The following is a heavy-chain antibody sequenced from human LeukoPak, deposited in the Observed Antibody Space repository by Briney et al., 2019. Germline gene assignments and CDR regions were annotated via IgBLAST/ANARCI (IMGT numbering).Heavy chain of an antibody. V-gene: IGHV3-74*01. J-gene: IGHJ4*02. CDR1: GFTFSSHW. CDR2: INSDGSST. Sequence: PGGSLRLSCAASGFTFSSHWMHWVRQVPGKGLEWVSHINSDGSSTRYADSMKGRFTISRDNAKNSLYLQMSSLRAEDTALYLCAGGDRNGWYFYYWGQGTLVTVSS. CDR3: AGGDRNGWYFYY. D-gene: IGHD6-19*01.